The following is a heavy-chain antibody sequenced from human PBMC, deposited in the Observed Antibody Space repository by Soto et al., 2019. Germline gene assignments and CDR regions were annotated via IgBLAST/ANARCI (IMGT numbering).Heavy chain of an antibody. CDR2: TSWDEGSE. Sequence: QVQLVESGGGVVQPGGSLSLSCAASGFTFDTYGMHWVRQAPGKGLEWLAVTSWDEGSEDYADSVKGRFTISIDNSKNTLYLQSENPKPEDTAIYFCGRDGSCGYYWGDHWGQGTLVTVSS. CDR3: GRDGSCGYYWGDH. D-gene: IGHD3-22*01. J-gene: IGHJ5*02. CDR1: GFTFDTYG. V-gene: IGHV3-30*03.